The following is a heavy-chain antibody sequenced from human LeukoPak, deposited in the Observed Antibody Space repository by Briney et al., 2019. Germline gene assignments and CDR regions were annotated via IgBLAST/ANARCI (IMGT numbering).Heavy chain of an antibody. J-gene: IGHJ6*02. D-gene: IGHD3-16*01. CDR3: ARDGLIGGYYYGMDV. Sequence: GGSLRLSCAASGFTFSSYSMNWVRQAPGKGLEWVSSISSSSSYIYYADSVKGRFTISRDNAKNSLYLQMNSLRAEDTAVYYCARDGLIGGYYYGMDVWGQGTTVTVSS. V-gene: IGHV3-21*01. CDR1: GFTFSSYS. CDR2: ISSSSSYI.